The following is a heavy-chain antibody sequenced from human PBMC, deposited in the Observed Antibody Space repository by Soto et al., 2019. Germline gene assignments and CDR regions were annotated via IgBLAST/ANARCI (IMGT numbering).Heavy chain of an antibody. CDR3: ARSISYPYYFDY. CDR2: ISWNSGTI. J-gene: IGHJ4*02. V-gene: IGHV3-9*03. Sequence: EVQLVESGGGLVQPGRSLRLSCAASGFTIDDYAMHWVRQAPGKGLEWVSGISWNSGTIGYADSVKGRFTISRDNAKNSLYLQMNSLRAEDMALYYCARSISYPYYFDYWGQGTLVTVSS. D-gene: IGHD2-2*02. CDR1: GFTIDDYA.